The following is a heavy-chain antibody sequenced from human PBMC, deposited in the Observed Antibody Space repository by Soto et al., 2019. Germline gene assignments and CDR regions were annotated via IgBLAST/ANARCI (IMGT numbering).Heavy chain of an antibody. CDR1: GGTFSSYA. CDR3: AADFIEIGTYDSSGYLDY. CDR2: IIPIFGTA. J-gene: IGHJ4*02. D-gene: IGHD3-22*01. V-gene: IGHV1-69*12. Sequence: QVQLVQSGAEVKKPGSSVKVSCKASGGTFSSYAISWVRQAPGQGLEWMGGIIPIFGTANYAQKFQGRVTITADESTSTAYMELSSLRSEDTAVYYCAADFIEIGTYDSSGYLDYWGQGTLVTVSS.